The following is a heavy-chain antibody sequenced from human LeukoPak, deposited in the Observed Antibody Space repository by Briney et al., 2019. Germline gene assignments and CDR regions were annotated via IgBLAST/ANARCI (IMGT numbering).Heavy chain of an antibody. Sequence: GGSLRLSCAASGFTFSNYWMHWVRQAPGKGLGWVSRINSDGSSTTYADSVKGRFTISRDNAKNTLYLQMNSLRAEDTAVYYCARGVHATVTRFDSWGQGTLVPVSS. CDR2: INSDGSST. CDR3: ARGVHATVTRFDS. V-gene: IGHV3-74*01. D-gene: IGHD4-17*01. J-gene: IGHJ4*02. CDR1: GFTFSNYW.